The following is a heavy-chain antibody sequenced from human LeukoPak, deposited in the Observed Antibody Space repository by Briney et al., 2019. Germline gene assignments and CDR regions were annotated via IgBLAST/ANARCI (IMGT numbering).Heavy chain of an antibody. Sequence: SETLSLTCTVSGGSISSYYWSWIRQPPGKGLEWIGYIYYSGSTNYSPSLKSRVTISVDTSKNQFSLKLSSVTAADTAVYYCARVPTVTQGAYYFDYWGQGTLVTVSS. CDR1: GGSISSYY. J-gene: IGHJ4*02. D-gene: IGHD4-17*01. V-gene: IGHV4-59*01. CDR3: ARVPTVTQGAYYFDY. CDR2: IYYSGST.